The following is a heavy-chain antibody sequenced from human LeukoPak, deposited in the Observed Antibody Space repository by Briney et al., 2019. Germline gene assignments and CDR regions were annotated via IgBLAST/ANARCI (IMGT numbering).Heavy chain of an antibody. D-gene: IGHD3-22*01. CDR2: IYSGGST. Sequence: GGSLRLSCAASGFTVSSNYMSWVRQAPGKGLEWVSVIYSGGSTYYADFVKGRFTISRDNSKNTLFLQMNSLRAEDTAVYYCARNYYDSSGEIDYWGQGTLVTVSS. J-gene: IGHJ4*02. CDR1: GFTVSSNY. V-gene: IGHV3-66*01. CDR3: ARNYYDSSGEIDY.